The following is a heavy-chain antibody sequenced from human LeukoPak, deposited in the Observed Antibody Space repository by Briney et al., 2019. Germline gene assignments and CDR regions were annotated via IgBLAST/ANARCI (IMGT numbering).Heavy chain of an antibody. Sequence: GGSLRLSCAASGFMFSSYWMSWVRQAPGKGLEWVADIKEDGSEKSYVDSVKGRFTISRDNAKNSLYLQMNSLRAEDTAVYYCARLRYDFVWGSYDYWGQGTLVTVSS. CDR3: ARLRYDFVWGSYDY. J-gene: IGHJ4*02. D-gene: IGHD3-16*01. CDR1: GFMFSSYW. CDR2: IKEDGSEK. V-gene: IGHV3-7*01.